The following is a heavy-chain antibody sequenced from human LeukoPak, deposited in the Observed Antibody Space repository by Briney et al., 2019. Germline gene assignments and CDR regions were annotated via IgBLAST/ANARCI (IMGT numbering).Heavy chain of an antibody. Sequence: GGSLRLSCAASVFTFSIYSMNWVRPAPGKGLEWVSYIISRISTIYYADSVKGRFTISRDNANNSLYLQMNSLRAEDTPVYCCARDLRSYDSSAYSNYWGQGTLVTVSS. CDR2: IISRISTI. CDR1: VFTFSIYS. J-gene: IGHJ4*02. D-gene: IGHD3-22*01. CDR3: ARDLRSYDSSAYSNY. V-gene: IGHV3-48*01.